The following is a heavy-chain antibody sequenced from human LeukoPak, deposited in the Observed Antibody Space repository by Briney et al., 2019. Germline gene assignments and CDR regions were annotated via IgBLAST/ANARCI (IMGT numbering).Heavy chain of an antibody. CDR2: IKQDGSDK. V-gene: IGHV3-7*01. J-gene: IGHJ3*02. CDR3: VRGGGTLDM. D-gene: IGHD1-1*01. Sequence: PGGSLRLSCEASGFIITSHWMSCVRHAPGNRPEWVANIKQDGSDKYYLDSVKGRFTISRDNAKNSLYLQMNSLRDEDTAMYYCVRGGGTLDMWGQETMVTVSS. CDR1: GFIITSHW.